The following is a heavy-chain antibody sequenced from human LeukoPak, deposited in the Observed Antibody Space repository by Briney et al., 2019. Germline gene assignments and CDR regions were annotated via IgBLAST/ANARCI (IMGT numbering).Heavy chain of an antibody. V-gene: IGHV3-33*01. D-gene: IGHD1-26*01. CDR1: GFTFSSYG. CDR3: ARVKQWELLPDY. Sequence: PGGSLRLSCAASGFTFSSYGMHWVRQAPGKGLEWVAVIWYDGSNKYYADSVKGRFTISRDNSKNTLYLQMNSLRAEDTAVYYCARVKQWELLPDYWGQGTLVTVSS. J-gene: IGHJ4*02. CDR2: IWYDGSNK.